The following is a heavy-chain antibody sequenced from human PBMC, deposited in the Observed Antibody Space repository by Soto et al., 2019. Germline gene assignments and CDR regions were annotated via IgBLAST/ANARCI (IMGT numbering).Heavy chain of an antibody. D-gene: IGHD2-15*01. CDR1: GFTFSSYS. CDR2: ISSSSSYI. J-gene: IGHJ6*02. Sequence: EVQLVESGGGLVKPGGSLRLSCAASGFTFSSYSMNWVRQAPGKGLEWVSSISSSSSYIYYADSVKGRFTISRDNAKNSLYLQMNSLRAEDTAVYYCAELLTVDYSMDVWGQGTTVTVSS. CDR3: AELLTVDYSMDV. V-gene: IGHV3-21*01.